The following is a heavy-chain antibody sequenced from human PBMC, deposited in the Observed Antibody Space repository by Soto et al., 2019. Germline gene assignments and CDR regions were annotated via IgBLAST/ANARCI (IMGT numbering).Heavy chain of an antibody. CDR1: GFTFSSYA. D-gene: IGHD6-13*01. CDR3: ARGQAQQQLDYYYYGMDV. Sequence: QVQRVESGGGVVQPGRSLRLSCAASGFTFSSYAMHWFRQAPGKGREWVAVISYDGSNKYYADSVKGRFTISRENSKNTLYLQMNSLRAEDTAVYYCARGQAQQQLDYYYYGMDVWGQGTTVTVSS. V-gene: IGHV3-30-3*01. J-gene: IGHJ6*02. CDR2: ISYDGSNK.